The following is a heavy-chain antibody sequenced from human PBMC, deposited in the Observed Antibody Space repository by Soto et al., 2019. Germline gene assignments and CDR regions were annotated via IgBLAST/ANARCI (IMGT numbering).Heavy chain of an antibody. J-gene: IGHJ5*02. CDR1: GGSLSGYY. Sequence: QVQLQESGPGLVKPSETLSLTCTVSGGSLSGYYWSWIRQTPGKGLEWIGYVYNSGSTNYNPSLKSRVTISIDTSKNQFSLELTSVTAADTAVYYCARTHQGLDPWGQGTLVTVSS. V-gene: IGHV4-59*01. CDR2: VYNSGST. CDR3: ARTHQGLDP.